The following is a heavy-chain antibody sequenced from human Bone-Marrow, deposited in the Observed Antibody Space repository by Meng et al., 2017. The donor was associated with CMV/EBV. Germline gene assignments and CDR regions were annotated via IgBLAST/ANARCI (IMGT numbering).Heavy chain of an antibody. CDR2: IYSGGAT. J-gene: IGHJ6*02. CDR1: GFNVSTNC. CDR3: AREPYSSSLIDYYYYYGMDV. D-gene: IGHD6-6*01. V-gene: IGHV3-53*01. Sequence: GESLKISCIVSGFNVSTNCLNWVRQAPGKGLEWVSIIYSGGATYFADSVKGRFTISRDNARNSLYLQMNSLRAEDTAVYYCAREPYSSSLIDYYYYYGMDVWGQGTTVTVSS.